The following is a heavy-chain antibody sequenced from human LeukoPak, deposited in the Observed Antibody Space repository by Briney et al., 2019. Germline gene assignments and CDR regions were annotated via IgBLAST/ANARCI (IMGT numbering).Heavy chain of an antibody. CDR3: ARGVIFGVVINFDY. D-gene: IGHD3-3*01. V-gene: IGHV3-74*01. CDR2: INNDGSTT. J-gene: IGHJ4*02. Sequence: PGGSLRLSCAASGFNFSSYWMHWVRQAPGKGLVGVSRINNDGSTTNYADSVKGRFTISRDNAKNSLYLQMNSLRAEDTAVYYCARGVIFGVVINFDYWGQGTLVTVSS. CDR1: GFNFSSYW.